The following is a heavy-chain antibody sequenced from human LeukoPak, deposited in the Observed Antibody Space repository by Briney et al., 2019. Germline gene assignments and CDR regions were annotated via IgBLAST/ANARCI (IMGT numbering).Heavy chain of an antibody. CDR2: TYYKSKGNN. CDR1: GDSVSSKSAT. Sequence: SQTLSLTCAISGDSVSSKSATWNCIRQSPSRGLEWLGRTYYKSKGNNDYAISVKSRITITPTPHKNKSSPHRNSVTPEDTAVYFCARSAAGTLDYWGQGTLVTGSS. D-gene: IGHD6-13*01. V-gene: IGHV6-1*01. CDR3: ARSAAGTLDY. J-gene: IGHJ4*02.